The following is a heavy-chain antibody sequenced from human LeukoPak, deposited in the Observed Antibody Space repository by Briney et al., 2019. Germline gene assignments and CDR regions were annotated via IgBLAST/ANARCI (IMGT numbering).Heavy chain of an antibody. CDR2: IYYSGST. V-gene: IGHV4-30-4*01. Sequence: SQTLSLTCTVSGGSISSGDYYWSWIRPPPGKGLEWIGYIYYSGSTYYNPSLKSRVTISVDTSKNQFSLKLSSVTAADTAVYYCARDNPRGDFWTNYYYGMDVWGQGTTVTVSS. J-gene: IGHJ6*02. CDR3: ARDNPRGDFWTNYYYGMDV. D-gene: IGHD3-3*01. CDR1: GGSISSGDYY.